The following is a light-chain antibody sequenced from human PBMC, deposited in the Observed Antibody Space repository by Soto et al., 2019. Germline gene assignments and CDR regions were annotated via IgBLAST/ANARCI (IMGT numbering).Light chain of an antibody. V-gene: IGKV1-39*01. CDR1: QTITSY. Sequence: DIQMTHSPSSLSASVGDRVTITCRASQTITSYLNWYQQKPGKAPKLLIYAASSLQSGVPPRFSGSGSGTDFTLTITSLQPEDFATYYCQQSYSTPPITFGQGTRLEIK. J-gene: IGKJ5*01. CDR2: AAS. CDR3: QQSYSTPPIT.